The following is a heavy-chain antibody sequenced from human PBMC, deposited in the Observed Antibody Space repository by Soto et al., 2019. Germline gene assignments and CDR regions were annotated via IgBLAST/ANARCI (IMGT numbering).Heavy chain of an antibody. CDR2: MYHGGRT. D-gene: IGHD2-8*01. CDR1: GDSVTNYF. J-gene: IGHJ4*02. CDR3: ARDPGYCTNGVCPIFDF. V-gene: IGHV4-59*02. Sequence: PSETLSLTCTVSGDSVTNYFWSWMGQPPGKGLEWIGHMYHGGRTNYSPSLKSRVTMSLDSSKNQFSLNLSSVTAADTAVYFCARDPGYCTNGVCPIFDFRGKGVLVTVSS.